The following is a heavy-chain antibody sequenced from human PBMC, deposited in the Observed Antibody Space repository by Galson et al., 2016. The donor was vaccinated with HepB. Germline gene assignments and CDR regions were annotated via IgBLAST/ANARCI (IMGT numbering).Heavy chain of an antibody. V-gene: IGHV1-69*02. J-gene: IGHJ3*01. CDR3: ARPSSGWANDAFDV. Sequence: SVKVSCKASGGTFTTYPITWVRQAPGQGPECLGRIIPLLGIPKYAQKFQGRLTITADKSTSTTYMELTRLRSEDTAVYYCARPSSGWANDAFDVWGQGTMVTVSS. D-gene: IGHD6-19*01. CDR2: IIPLLGIP. CDR1: GGTFTTYP.